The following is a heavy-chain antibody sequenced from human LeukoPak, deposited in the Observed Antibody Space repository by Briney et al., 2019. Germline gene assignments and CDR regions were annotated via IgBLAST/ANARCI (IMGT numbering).Heavy chain of an antibody. CDR3: AREDLIALWDFDL. D-gene: IGHD3-3*02. CDR2: INSDGSST. J-gene: IGHJ2*01. Sequence: TGGSLRLSCAASGFTFSSYWMHWVRQAPGKGLVWVSRINSDGSSTSYADSVKGRFTISRDNAKNTLYLQMNSLRAEDTAVYYCAREDLIALWDFDLWGRGTLVTVSS. V-gene: IGHV3-74*01. CDR1: GFTFSSYW.